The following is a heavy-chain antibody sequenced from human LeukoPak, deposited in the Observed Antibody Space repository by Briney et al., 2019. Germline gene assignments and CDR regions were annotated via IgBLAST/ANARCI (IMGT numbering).Heavy chain of an antibody. Sequence: PSETLSLTCTVSGGSISSRSNYWAWIRQPPGKALDWIGSIYYGVSTYYNPVLKSRVTVSVDTSKNQFSLKLSSVSAADTAVYYCARQEDCSSTSWFETFDYWGQGTLVTVSS. CDR2: IYYGVST. CDR1: GGSISSRSNY. CDR3: ARQEDCSSTSWFETFDY. D-gene: IGHD2-2*01. J-gene: IGHJ4*02. V-gene: IGHV4-39*01.